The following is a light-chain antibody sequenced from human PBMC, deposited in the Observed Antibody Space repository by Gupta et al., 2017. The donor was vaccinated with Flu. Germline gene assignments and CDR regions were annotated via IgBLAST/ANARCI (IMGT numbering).Light chain of an antibody. J-gene: IGKJ5*01. CDR3: QRYDMPFT. V-gene: IGKV3-15*01. Sequence: GERVPLSFGASQGMICELAWCQRTPGQAPRLLIYGASAGATGLPGMFSGSGSGTDFTLTISGQQSEDFAVYFWQRYDMPFTFGQGTRLE. CDR1: QGMICE. CDR2: GAS.